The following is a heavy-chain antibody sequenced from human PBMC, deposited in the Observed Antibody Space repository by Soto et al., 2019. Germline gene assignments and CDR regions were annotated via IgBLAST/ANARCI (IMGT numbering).Heavy chain of an antibody. Sequence: SETLSLTCAISGDSVSSNSAAWNWIRQSPSRGLEWLGRTYYRSKWYNDYAVSVKSRITINPDTSKNQFSLQLNSVTPEDTAVYYCAREPGAASIAARRKDYYGMDVWGQGTTVTVSS. CDR1: GDSVSSNSAA. CDR2: TYYRSKWYN. J-gene: IGHJ6*02. V-gene: IGHV6-1*01. D-gene: IGHD6-6*01. CDR3: AREPGAASIAARRKDYYGMDV.